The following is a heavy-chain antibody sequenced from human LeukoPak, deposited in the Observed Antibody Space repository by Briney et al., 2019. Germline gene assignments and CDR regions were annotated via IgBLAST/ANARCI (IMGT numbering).Heavy chain of an antibody. J-gene: IGHJ4*02. CDR2: IYTSGST. V-gene: IGHV4-61*09. Sequence: PSETLSLTCTVSGGSINSLGYYWSWIRQPAGKGLEWIGHIYTSGSTNYNPSLESRVTISLDTSKNQFSLKLSSVTAADTAVYYCARDPYCSSTSCYDYWGQGTLVTVSS. D-gene: IGHD2-2*01. CDR3: ARDPYCSSTSCYDY. CDR1: GGSINSLGYY.